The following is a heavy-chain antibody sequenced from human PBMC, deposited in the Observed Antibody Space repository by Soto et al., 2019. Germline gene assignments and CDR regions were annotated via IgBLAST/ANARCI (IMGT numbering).Heavy chain of an antibody. CDR3: AKGRSGSYYDYYGRDV. D-gene: IGHD1-26*01. J-gene: IGHJ6*02. CDR2: ISWNSGSI. Sequence: GGSLRLSCAASGFTFDDYAMHWVRQAPGKGLEWVSGISWNSGSIGYADSVKGRFTISRDNAKNSLYLQMNSLRAEDTALYYCAKGRSGSYYDYYGRDVWGQGTTVTVSS. V-gene: IGHV3-9*01. CDR1: GFTFDDYA.